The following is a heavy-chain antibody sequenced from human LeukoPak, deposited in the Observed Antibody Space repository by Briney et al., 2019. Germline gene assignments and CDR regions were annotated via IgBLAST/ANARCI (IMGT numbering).Heavy chain of an antibody. D-gene: IGHD3-22*01. Sequence: SETLSLTCTVSGGSISSYYWSWIRQPPEKGLEWIGYIYYSGSANYNPSLESRGTISVDTSKNQLPLKLRSVTAVDTAVYYCARMSYDSSGYYEYYFDYWGQGTLVTVSS. CDR3: ARMSYDSSGYYEYYFDY. CDR1: GGSISSYY. CDR2: IYYSGSA. J-gene: IGHJ4*02. V-gene: IGHV4-59*12.